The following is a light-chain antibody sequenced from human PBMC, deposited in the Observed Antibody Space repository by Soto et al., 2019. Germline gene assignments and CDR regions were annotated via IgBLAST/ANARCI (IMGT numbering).Light chain of an antibody. J-gene: IGLJ1*01. CDR2: GST. Sequence: QSVLTQPPSVSGAPGQRVTISCTGSSSNMGAHYDVHWYQHLPGTSPKVLIYGSTNRPSGVPDRFSGSKSGTSASLAITGLQAEDEADYYCQSYERSLSGYVFGTGTKLPVL. CDR1: SSNMGAHYD. V-gene: IGLV1-40*01. CDR3: QSYERSLSGYV.